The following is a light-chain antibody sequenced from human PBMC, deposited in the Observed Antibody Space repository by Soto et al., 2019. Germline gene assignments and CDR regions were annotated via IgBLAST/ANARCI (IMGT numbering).Light chain of an antibody. CDR3: QQYHRYST. J-gene: IGKJ1*01. Sequence: DIPMTQSPSTLSASVGDRVAITCRASQSIGDALAWYQHKPGKAPTLLIYQASSLKGGVPSRFSGSGSGTDFTLTISSLQPDDFATYYCQQYHRYSTFGQGTKVEIK. CDR1: QSIGDA. CDR2: QAS. V-gene: IGKV1-5*03.